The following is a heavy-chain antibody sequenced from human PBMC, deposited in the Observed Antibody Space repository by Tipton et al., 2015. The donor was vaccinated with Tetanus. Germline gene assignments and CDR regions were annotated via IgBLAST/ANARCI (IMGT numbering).Heavy chain of an antibody. CDR3: AREPGFSYGFKY. CDR2: ISNSGTS. Sequence: TLSLTCTVSDESISSSSYYWGWIRHHPGRGLEWIASISNSGTSYNNPSFRSRVTISVDTSKNQFSLKLNSVKAADTAIYYCAREPGFSYGFKYWGQGILVTVSS. D-gene: IGHD5-18*01. V-gene: IGHV4-39*07. CDR1: DESISSSSYY. J-gene: IGHJ4*02.